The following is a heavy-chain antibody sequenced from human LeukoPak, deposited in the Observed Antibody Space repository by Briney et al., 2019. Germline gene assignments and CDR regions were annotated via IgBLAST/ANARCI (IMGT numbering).Heavy chain of an antibody. CDR2: IYYTGSA. J-gene: IGHJ3*02. Sequence: SETLSLTCSVSGASITSSSFYWGWIRQPPGKGLEWIGSIYYTGSADYNPSLKSRVTISVDTSKNQFSLKLTSVTAADTAVYYCARSASSTSRSAFDIWGQGTRVTASS. CDR1: GASITSSSFY. CDR3: ARSASSTSRSAFDI. V-gene: IGHV4-39*07.